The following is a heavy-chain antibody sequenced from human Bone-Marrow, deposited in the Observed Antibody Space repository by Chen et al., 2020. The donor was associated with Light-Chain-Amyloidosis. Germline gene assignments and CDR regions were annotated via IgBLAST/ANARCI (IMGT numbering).Heavy chain of an antibody. Sequence: EVQLVQSGAEVKKPGQSLKISCKASGYNFTSHWIGWVRQMPGKGLEWMGIVYPGDSDTRYSPSFQGQVTISADKTTSTAYLQWSSLKASDTAIYYCARHLAFDYGDYNVFDHWGQGTLVTVSS. CDR3: ARHLAFDYGDYNVFDH. D-gene: IGHD4-17*01. CDR2: VYPGDSDT. J-gene: IGHJ4*02. CDR1: GYNFTSHW. V-gene: IGHV5-51*01.